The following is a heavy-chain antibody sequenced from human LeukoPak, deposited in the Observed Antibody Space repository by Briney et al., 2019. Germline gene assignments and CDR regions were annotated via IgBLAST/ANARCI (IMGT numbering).Heavy chain of an antibody. D-gene: IGHD2-8*01. Sequence: ASVKVSCKASGYTFTSYGISWVRQAPGQGLEWMGWISAYNGNTNYAQKLQGRVTMTTDTSTSTAYMELRSLRSEDTAVYYCARGGCTNGVCYLRNKVYDYWGQGTLVTVSS. J-gene: IGHJ4*02. CDR1: GYTFTSYG. CDR2: ISAYNGNT. V-gene: IGHV1-18*01. CDR3: ARGGCTNGVCYLRNKVYDY.